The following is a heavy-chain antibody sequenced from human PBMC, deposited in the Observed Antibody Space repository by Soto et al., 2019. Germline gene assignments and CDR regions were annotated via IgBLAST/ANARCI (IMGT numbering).Heavy chain of an antibody. Sequence: SETLSLTCTVSGGSISSGDYYWSWIRQPPGKGLEWIGYIYYSGSTYYNPSLESRVTISVDTSKYQFSLKLSSVTAADTAVYYCGGGYETWGTFDYWGQGTLVTVSS. J-gene: IGHJ4*02. CDR3: GGGYETWGTFDY. CDR1: GGSISSGDYY. V-gene: IGHV4-30-4*02. D-gene: IGHD5-12*01. CDR2: IYYSGST.